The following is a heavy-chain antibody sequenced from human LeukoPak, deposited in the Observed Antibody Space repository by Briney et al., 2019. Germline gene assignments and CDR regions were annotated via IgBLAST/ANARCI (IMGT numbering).Heavy chain of an antibody. CDR3: ARLWFGELFGEYDY. CDR2: ISAYNGNT. J-gene: IGHJ4*02. CDR1: GYTFTSYG. V-gene: IGHV1-18*01. D-gene: IGHD3-10*01. Sequence: ASVKVSCKASGYTFTSYGISWVRQAPGQGLEWMGWISAYNGNTNYAQKLQGRVTMTTDTSTSTDYMELRSLRSDDTAVYYCARLWFGELFGEYDYWGQGTLVTVSS.